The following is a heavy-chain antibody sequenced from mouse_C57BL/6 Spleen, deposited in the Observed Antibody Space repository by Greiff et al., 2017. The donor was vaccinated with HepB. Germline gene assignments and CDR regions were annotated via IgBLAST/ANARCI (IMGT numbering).Heavy chain of an antibody. Sequence: VQLQQPGAELVKPGASVKLSCKASGYTFTSYWMQWVKQRPGQGLEWIGEIDPSDSYTNYNQKFKGKATLTVDTSSSTAYMQLSSLTSEDSAVYYCAAIYYGNFYAMDYWGQGTSVTVSS. CDR1: GYTFTSYW. CDR3: AAIYYGNFYAMDY. V-gene: IGHV1-50*01. D-gene: IGHD2-1*01. CDR2: IDPSDSYT. J-gene: IGHJ4*01.